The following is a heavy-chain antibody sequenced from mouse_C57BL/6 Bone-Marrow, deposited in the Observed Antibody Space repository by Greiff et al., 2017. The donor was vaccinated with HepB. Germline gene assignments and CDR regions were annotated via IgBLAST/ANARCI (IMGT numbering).Heavy chain of an antibody. CDR2: ISYDGSN. CDR1: GYSITSGYY. V-gene: IGHV3-6*01. CDR3: ARRGVYLPAMDY. D-gene: IGHD2-1*01. Sequence: ESGPGLVKPSQSLSLTCSVTGYSITSGYYWNWIRQFPGNKLEWMGYISYDGSNKYNPSLKNRISITRDTSKNQFFLKLNSVTTEDTATYYCARRGVYLPAMDYWGQGTSVTVSS. J-gene: IGHJ4*01.